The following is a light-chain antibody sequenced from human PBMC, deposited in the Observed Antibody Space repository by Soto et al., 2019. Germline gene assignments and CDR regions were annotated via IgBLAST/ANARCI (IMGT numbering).Light chain of an antibody. CDR1: QSVSSSY. CDR2: GAS. Sequence: EIFLTQSPGTLSLSPWEIATLSCRASQSVSSSYLAWYQKNPGQAPRLLIYGASSRATGIPDRFSGSGSGTDFPLTISRLEPEDFAVYYCQQYGSSPWTFGQGTKV. V-gene: IGKV3-20*01. CDR3: QQYGSSPWT. J-gene: IGKJ1*01.